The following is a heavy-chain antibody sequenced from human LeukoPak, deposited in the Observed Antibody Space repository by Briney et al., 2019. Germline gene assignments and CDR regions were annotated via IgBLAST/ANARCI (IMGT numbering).Heavy chain of an antibody. Sequence: GASVTVSCKPSVYTFIDHYLHWVRQAPGQGLESLGWIDPDTGDTNYPQKFQGRLTMSTDTSSRTPYIELNRLPSADTAVYYCARAGHYSNSGCYDFWGRGTLVTVSS. J-gene: IGHJ4*02. CDR3: ARAGHYSNSGCYDF. V-gene: IGHV1-2*02. D-gene: IGHD3-22*01. CDR1: VYTFIDHY. CDR2: IDPDTGDT.